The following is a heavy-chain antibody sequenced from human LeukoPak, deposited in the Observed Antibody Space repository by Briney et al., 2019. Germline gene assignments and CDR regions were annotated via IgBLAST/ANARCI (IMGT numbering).Heavy chain of an antibody. J-gene: IGHJ4*02. D-gene: IGHD1-26*01. CDR3: ARTQSQSGSYRYYFGY. CDR2: IYYISST. CDR1: GASVGSAGYY. Sequence: SETLSLTCTVSGASVGSAGYYWSWIRQPPGGGLEWIGYIYYISSTNYNPSLKSRVTMSVDPSKNQFSLKLNSVTAADTAVYYCARTQSQSGSYRYYFGYWGQGTLVTVSS. V-gene: IGHV4-61*08.